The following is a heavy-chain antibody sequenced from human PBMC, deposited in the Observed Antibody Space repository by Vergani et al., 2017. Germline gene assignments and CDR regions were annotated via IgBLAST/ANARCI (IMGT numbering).Heavy chain of an antibody. CDR3: AREAAAGTIDY. Sequence: EVQLVESGGVVVQPGGSLRLSCAASGFTFDDYAMHWVRQAPGKGLEWVSLISWDGGSTYYADSVKGRFTISRDNSKNSLYLQMNSLRAEDTALYYCAREAAAGTIDYWGQGTLVTVSS. D-gene: IGHD6-13*01. V-gene: IGHV3-43D*04. J-gene: IGHJ4*02. CDR2: ISWDGGST. CDR1: GFTFDDYA.